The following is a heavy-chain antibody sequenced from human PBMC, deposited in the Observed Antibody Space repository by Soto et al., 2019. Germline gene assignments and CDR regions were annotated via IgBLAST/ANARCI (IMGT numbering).Heavy chain of an antibody. CDR1: GFTFSSPS. CDR3: ARSPEGRGYSYGYYYYYYGMDA. D-gene: IGHD5-18*01. Sequence: SGGSLRLSCAASGFTFSSPSMNWVRQAPGKGLERVSSISSSSSYIYYAASVKGRFTISRDNDKNSLYLQMNSLRAEDAAVYYCARSPEGRGYSYGYYYYYYGMDAWGQGTTVTVSS. J-gene: IGHJ6*02. CDR2: ISSSSSYI. V-gene: IGHV3-21*01.